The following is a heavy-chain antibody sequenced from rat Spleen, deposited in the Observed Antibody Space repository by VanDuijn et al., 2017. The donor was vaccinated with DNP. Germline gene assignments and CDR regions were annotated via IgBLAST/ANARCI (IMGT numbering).Heavy chain of an antibody. CDR1: GFIFNDYA. D-gene: IGHD1-11*01. CDR3: ARDNYVTSGAMDA. Sequence: EVQLVESGGGLVQPGRSLKLSCVASGFIFNDYALAWVRQAPKKGLEWVAPISYVGLRPYYRDSVKGRFTISRDDAKSALYLQMDSLRSEDTATYYCARDNYVTSGAMDAWGQGTSVTVSS. J-gene: IGHJ4*01. CDR2: ISYVGLRP. V-gene: IGHV5-17*01.